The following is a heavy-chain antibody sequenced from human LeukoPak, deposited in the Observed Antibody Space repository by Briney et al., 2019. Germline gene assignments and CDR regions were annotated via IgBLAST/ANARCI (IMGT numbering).Heavy chain of an antibody. CDR3: ASSTFGGVIVSFSL. D-gene: IGHD3-16*02. CDR2: IYYSGST. V-gene: IGHV4-38-2*01. Sequence: KPSETLSLTCAVSGYSISSGYYWGWIRQPPGKGLEWIGSIYYSGSTYYNPSLKSRVTISVDTSKNQFSLKLSSVTAADTAVYYCASSTFGGVIVSFSLWGRGTLVTVSS. CDR1: GYSISSGYY. J-gene: IGHJ2*01.